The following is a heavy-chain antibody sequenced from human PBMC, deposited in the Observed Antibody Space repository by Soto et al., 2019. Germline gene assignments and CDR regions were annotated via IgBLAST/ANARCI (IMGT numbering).Heavy chain of an antibody. CDR1: GFTFSNYA. CDR3: AKSPHPYYYYSSGYYWVGIDY. J-gene: IGHJ4*02. D-gene: IGHD3-22*01. CDR2: ISGSGGST. V-gene: IGHV3-23*01. Sequence: EVQLMESGGGLAQPGGSLRLSCAASGFTFSNYAMSWVRQAPGKGLEWVSVISGSGGSTYYADSVKGRFTISRDNSGTTLFLQMNSLRGEDTAVYFCAKSPHPYYYYSSGYYWVGIDYWGQGTLVTVSS.